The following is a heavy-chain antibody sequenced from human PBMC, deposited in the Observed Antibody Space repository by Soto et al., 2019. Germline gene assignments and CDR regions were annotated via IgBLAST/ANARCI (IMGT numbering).Heavy chain of an antibody. CDR2: NDLSDSYT. D-gene: IGHD3-3*01. J-gene: IGHJ4*02. CDR1: EDSFTSYW. Sequence: GESLKISCQRSEDSFTSYWISWKRQMPGKGLERMGRNDLSDSYTNYSPSFQGHVTISADKSISTTYQQWSSLKASDTAMYYCAVTDCWSVYGSGYWGQVTLATISS. V-gene: IGHV5-10-1*01. CDR3: AVTDCWSVYGSGY.